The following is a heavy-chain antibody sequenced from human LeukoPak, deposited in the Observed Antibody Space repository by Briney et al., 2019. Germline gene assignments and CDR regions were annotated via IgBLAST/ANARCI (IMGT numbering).Heavy chain of an antibody. Sequence: SETLSLTCTVSSGSISSYYWSWIRQPPGKGLEWIGYVYYSGSANYNPSLKSRVAISVDTSKNQFSLKLSSVTAADTAVYYCARHEKLGQFDYWGQGTLVTVSS. V-gene: IGHV4-59*08. CDR2: VYYSGSA. CDR3: ARHEKLGQFDY. J-gene: IGHJ4*02. CDR1: SGSISSYY. D-gene: IGHD3-10*01.